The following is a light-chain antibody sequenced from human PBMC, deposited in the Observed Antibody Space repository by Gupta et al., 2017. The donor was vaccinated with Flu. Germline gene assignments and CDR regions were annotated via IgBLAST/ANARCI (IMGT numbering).Light chain of an antibody. Sequence: PATLSVSPGERATLSCRASQSVSSNLAWYQQKPGQAPRLLIYGASTRATGIPARFSGSGSGTEFTLTISSLQSEDFAVYYCQQYNNWPPLFGPGTKVDIK. CDR3: QQYNNWPPL. CDR1: QSVSSN. V-gene: IGKV3-15*01. CDR2: GAS. J-gene: IGKJ3*01.